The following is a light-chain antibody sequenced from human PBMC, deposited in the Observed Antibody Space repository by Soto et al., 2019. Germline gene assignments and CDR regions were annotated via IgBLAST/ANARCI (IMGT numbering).Light chain of an antibody. Sequence: EIAITQSPDTLSVSPGDRATLSCRASQGVRSDLAWYQQKAGQSPRLLIYGASTRAAETPARFSGNGSETEFTLTISSLQSEDFAVYYCQQYSKWPLTLGGGTKVDIK. CDR2: GAS. CDR1: QGVRSD. CDR3: QQYSKWPLT. V-gene: IGKV3-15*01. J-gene: IGKJ4*01.